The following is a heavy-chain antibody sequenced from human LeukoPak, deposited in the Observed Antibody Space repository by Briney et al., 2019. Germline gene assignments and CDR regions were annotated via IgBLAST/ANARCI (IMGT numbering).Heavy chain of an antibody. V-gene: IGHV4-4*07. Sequence: SETLSLTCSVSGGSICSYYWSWIRQPTGMGLEWIGRIYISGSTNYNPSLKSRVTMSVDTSKNQFSLKLSSVTAADTAVYYRARGRSDILTGYPNWFDPWGQGTLVTVSS. CDR2: IYISGST. CDR1: GGSICSYY. CDR3: ARGRSDILTGYPNWFDP. J-gene: IGHJ5*02. D-gene: IGHD3-9*01.